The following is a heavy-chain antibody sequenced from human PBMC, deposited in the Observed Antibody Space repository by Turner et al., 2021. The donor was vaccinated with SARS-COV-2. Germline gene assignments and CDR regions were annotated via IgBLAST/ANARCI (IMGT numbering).Heavy chain of an antibody. J-gene: IGHJ3*02. CDR2: IYYSGST. D-gene: IGHD3-10*01. CDR3: ARRRSGYYYGSGSYRADDAFDI. Sequence: QVQLQESGPGLVKPSETLSLTCTVSGASISSSYWTWIRQPPGKGLEWSGYIYYSGSTNYNPSLKNRVTISVDTSKNQFSLKLSSVTAADTAVYYCARRRSGYYYGSGSYRADDAFDIWGQGTMVTVSS. V-gene: IGHV4-59*08. CDR1: GASISSSY.